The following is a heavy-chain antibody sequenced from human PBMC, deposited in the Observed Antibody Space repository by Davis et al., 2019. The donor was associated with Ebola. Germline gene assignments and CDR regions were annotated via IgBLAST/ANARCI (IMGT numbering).Heavy chain of an antibody. D-gene: IGHD2-2*01. J-gene: IGHJ6*02. CDR1: GFTVSSNY. V-gene: IGHV3-53*04. Sequence: PGGSLRLSCAASGFTVSSNYMSWVRQAPGKGLEWVSVIDRGDITYYADSVKGRFAISRHNSKNTLFLQMNSLRVEDTAVYYCARPSMYQLPTDYYYYAMDVWGQGTTVTVSS. CDR3: ARPSMYQLPTDYYYYAMDV. CDR2: IDRGDIT.